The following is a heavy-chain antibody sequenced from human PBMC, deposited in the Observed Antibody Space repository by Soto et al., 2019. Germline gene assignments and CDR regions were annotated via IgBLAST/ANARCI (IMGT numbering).Heavy chain of an antibody. Sequence: PGGSLRLSCAASGFTFSSSGMHWVRQAPGKGLEWVAVISYDGSHNYYADSVKGRFTISRDNSKNTLFLQMNSLRAEDTAVYYCAKDHPSHDYGDYGLECLDYWGQGTLVTVSS. D-gene: IGHD4-17*01. CDR1: GFTFSSSG. CDR3: AKDHPSHDYGDYGLECLDY. V-gene: IGHV3-30*18. J-gene: IGHJ4*02. CDR2: ISYDGSHN.